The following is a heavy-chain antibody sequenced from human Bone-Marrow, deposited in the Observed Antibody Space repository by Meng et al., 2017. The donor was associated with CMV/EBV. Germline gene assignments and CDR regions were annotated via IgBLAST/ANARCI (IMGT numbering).Heavy chain of an antibody. Sequence: GESLKISCAASGFTVSSNYMSWVRQAPGKGLEWVSVIYSGGSTYYADSVKGRFTISRDNSKNTLYLQMNSLRAEDTAVYYCAREGGGGDHLDYWGQGTLVTVSS. J-gene: IGHJ4*02. D-gene: IGHD2-21*01. CDR1: GFTVSSNY. CDR2: IYSGGST. V-gene: IGHV3-53*05. CDR3: AREGGGGDHLDY.